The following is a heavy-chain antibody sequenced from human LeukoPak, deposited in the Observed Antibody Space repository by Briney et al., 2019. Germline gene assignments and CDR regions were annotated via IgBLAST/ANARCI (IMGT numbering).Heavy chain of an antibody. D-gene: IGHD5-18*01. Sequence: GGSLRLSCAASGFTFSTYSMNWVRQAPGKGLEWVSSISSSSTYIYYADSVKGRFTISRDNAKNTLYLQMNSLRAEDTAVYYCAKVIVSVDTAIDYWGQGTLVTVSS. CDR3: AKVIVSVDTAIDY. CDR2: ISSSSTYI. V-gene: IGHV3-21*04. J-gene: IGHJ4*02. CDR1: GFTFSTYS.